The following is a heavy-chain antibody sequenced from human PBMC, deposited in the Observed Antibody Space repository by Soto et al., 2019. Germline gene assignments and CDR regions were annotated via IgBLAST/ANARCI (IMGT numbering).Heavy chain of an antibody. CDR2: IIPIFGTA. CDR3: AGITIFGVVIIPY. Sequence: GASVKVSCKASGGSFGNSAINWVRQTPGQGLEWMGGIIPIFGTANYAQKFQGRVTITADKSTSTAYMELSSLRSEDTAVYYCAGITIFGVVIIPYWGQGTLVTVSS. D-gene: IGHD3-3*01. V-gene: IGHV1-69*06. J-gene: IGHJ4*02. CDR1: GGSFGNSA.